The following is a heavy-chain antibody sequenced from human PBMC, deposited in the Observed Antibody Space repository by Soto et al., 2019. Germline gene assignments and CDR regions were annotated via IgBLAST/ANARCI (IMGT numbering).Heavy chain of an antibody. CDR3: ASEPPDYYYYGMDV. CDR2: IWYDGSNK. CDR1: GFTFSSYG. V-gene: IGHV3-33*01. Sequence: GGSLRLSCAASGFTFSSYGMHWVRQAPGKGLEWVAVIWYDGSNKYYAASVKGRFTISRDNSKNTLYLQMNSLRAEDTAVYYCASEPPDYYYYGMDVWGQGAKVTVSS. J-gene: IGHJ6*02.